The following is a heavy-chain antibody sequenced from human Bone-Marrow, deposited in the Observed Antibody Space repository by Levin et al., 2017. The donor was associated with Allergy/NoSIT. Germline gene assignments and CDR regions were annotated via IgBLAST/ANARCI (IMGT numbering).Heavy chain of an antibody. D-gene: IGHD6-13*01. CDR2: ISINNGKT. J-gene: IGHJ6*02. CDR3: ARHGMRSGGIAAAGIDYYYLGLDL. V-gene: IGHV1-18*01. CDR1: RYTFASYG. Sequence: GESLKISCQASRYTFASYGISWVRQAPGQGLEWLGWISINNGKTNYARKFQGRVILTTQKSTSAAYMELRNLTPDDTAVYFCARHGMRSGGIAAAGIDYYYLGLDLWGQGTTVTVS.